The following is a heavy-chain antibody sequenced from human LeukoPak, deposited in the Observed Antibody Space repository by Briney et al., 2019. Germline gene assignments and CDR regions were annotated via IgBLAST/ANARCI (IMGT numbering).Heavy chain of an antibody. CDR1: GGSFSGYY. Sequence: SETLSLTCAVYGGSFSGYYWSWIRQPPGKGLEWIGEIDHSGSTNYNPSLKSRVTISVDTSKNQFSLELSSVTAADTAVYYCARSYYDFWSGYFHRFDPWGQGTLVTVSS. D-gene: IGHD3-3*01. CDR2: IDHSGST. V-gene: IGHV4-34*01. CDR3: ARSYYDFWSGYFHRFDP. J-gene: IGHJ5*02.